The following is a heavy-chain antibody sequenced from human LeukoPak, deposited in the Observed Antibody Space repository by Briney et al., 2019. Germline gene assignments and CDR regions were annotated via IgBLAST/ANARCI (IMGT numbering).Heavy chain of an antibody. CDR1: GYTFRTFWM. CDR2: IYYSGST. D-gene: IGHD3-10*01. J-gene: IGHJ3*02. CDR3: ASLMVRGIDI. V-gene: IGHV4-38-2*01. Sequence: GSLRLSCAASGYTFRTFWMSWVRQAPGKGLEWIGSIYYSGSTYYNPSLKSRVTISVDTSKNQFSLKLSSVTAADTAVYYCASLMVRGIDIWGQGTMVTVSS.